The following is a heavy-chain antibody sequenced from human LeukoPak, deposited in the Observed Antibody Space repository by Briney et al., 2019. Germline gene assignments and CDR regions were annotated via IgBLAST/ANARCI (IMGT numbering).Heavy chain of an antibody. CDR2: ISAYNGNT. CDR3: ARDRAGLEIFGEWYFDL. J-gene: IGHJ2*01. V-gene: IGHV1-18*01. Sequence: APVKVSCKASGYTFTSYGISWVRQAPGQGLEWMGWISAYNGNTNYAQKLQGRVTMTTDTSTSTAYMELRSLRSDDTAVYYCARDRAGLEIFGEWYFDLWGRGTLVTVSS. CDR1: GYTFTSYG. D-gene: IGHD3-10*01.